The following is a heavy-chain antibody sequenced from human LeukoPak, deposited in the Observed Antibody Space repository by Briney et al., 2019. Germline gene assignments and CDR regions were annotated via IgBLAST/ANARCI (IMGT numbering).Heavy chain of an antibody. V-gene: IGHV3-66*01. Sequence: GGSLRLSCAAYEFSVGSNYMTWVRQAPGKGLEWVSLIYSGGSTYYADSVKGRFTISRDNSKNTLFLQMNSLRAEDTAVYYCAKEGYSYKSPIFVVVVVTAMRQLFDYCGQGTLVTVSS. CDR1: EFSVGSNY. D-gene: IGHD2-21*02. CDR3: AKEGYSYKSPIFVVVVVTAMRQLFDY. CDR2: IYSGGST. J-gene: IGHJ4*02.